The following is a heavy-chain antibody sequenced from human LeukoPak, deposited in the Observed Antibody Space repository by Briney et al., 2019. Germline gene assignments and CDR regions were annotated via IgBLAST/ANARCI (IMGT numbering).Heavy chain of an antibody. D-gene: IGHD6-13*01. J-gene: IGHJ5*02. CDR2: IFYSGRT. CDR3: ASQVPAAGAASCFDP. V-gene: IGHV4-59*07. CDR1: CRSISSYY. Sequence: DTLSLICTLSCRSISSYYWRWLRQPRGGGRGWVGYIFYSGRTNYSPSLKGRVPISVDKSKNQSSLKRTSLTAADNAGFYLASQVPAAGAASCFDPWGQGTLVTVSS.